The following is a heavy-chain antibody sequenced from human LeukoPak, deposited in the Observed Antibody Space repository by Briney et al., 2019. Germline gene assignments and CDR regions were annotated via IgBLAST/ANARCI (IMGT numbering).Heavy chain of an antibody. CDR2: ISYDGSNK. J-gene: IGHJ6*02. CDR1: GFTFSSHA. D-gene: IGHD2-15*01. CDR3: AKDRYCCDYYAMDV. V-gene: IGHV3-30-3*01. Sequence: PGGSLTLSCAASGFTFSSHAMHWVRQAPGKGLEWVAVISYDGSNKYYADSVKGRFTISRDNSKNTLYLQMNSLRAEDTAVYYCAKDRYCCDYYAMDVWGQETTVTVSS.